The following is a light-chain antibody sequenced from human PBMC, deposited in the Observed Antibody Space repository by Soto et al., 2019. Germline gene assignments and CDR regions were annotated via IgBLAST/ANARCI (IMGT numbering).Light chain of an antibody. V-gene: IGKV1-5*01. Sequence: DMQNTQSPSTLPASVGEGVTITCRASQSISNWLAWYQQKPGTAPKVLIYHASNLQSGVPSRFSGSGSGTEFTLTISSLQPEDFATYYCLQDYNYPWTFGQGTKVDIK. J-gene: IGKJ1*01. CDR1: QSISNW. CDR2: HAS. CDR3: LQDYNYPWT.